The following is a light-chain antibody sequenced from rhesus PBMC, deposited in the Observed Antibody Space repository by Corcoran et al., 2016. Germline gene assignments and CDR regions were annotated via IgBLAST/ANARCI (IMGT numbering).Light chain of an antibody. CDR2: AVS. CDR1: SSDIVGYNY. Sequence: QAALTQPPSVSGPPGQAATISSTGTSSDIVGYNYVSWYQQHPGKAPKLMIYAVSKRPSGVPDRFSGPKSGNTASLTISGLQAEDEADYYCSSYAGSNNYIFGAGTRLTVL. J-gene: IGLJ1*01. V-gene: IGLV2-23*01. CDR3: SSYAGSNNYI.